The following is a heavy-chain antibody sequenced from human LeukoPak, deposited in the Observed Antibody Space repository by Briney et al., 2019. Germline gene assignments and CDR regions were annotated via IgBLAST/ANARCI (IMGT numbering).Heavy chain of an antibody. J-gene: IGHJ5*02. D-gene: IGHD2-2*01. V-gene: IGHV1-18*01. Sequence: ASVKVSCKTSGNTFSNYGITWVRQAPGQGLEWMGWISADNGYTNYAQKFKGRVTMTTDTSTSTVYMELRSLRSDDTAVYYCARDRTSPLVVVPAPYNCLDTWGQGTLVTVSS. CDR2: ISADNGYT. CDR3: ARDRTSPLVVVPAPYNCLDT. CDR1: GNTFSNYG.